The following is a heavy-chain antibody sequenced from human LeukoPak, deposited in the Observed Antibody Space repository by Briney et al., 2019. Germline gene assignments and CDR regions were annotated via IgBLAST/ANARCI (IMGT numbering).Heavy chain of an antibody. Sequence: AGGSLRLSCAASGFTFSSYSMNWVRQAPGKGLEWVSSISSSSSYIYYADSVKGRFTISRDNAKNSLYLQMNSLRAEDTAVYYCARDRDWGSPPDAFDIWGQGTMVTVSS. CDR3: ARDRDWGSPPDAFDI. V-gene: IGHV3-21*01. J-gene: IGHJ3*02. D-gene: IGHD7-27*01. CDR2: ISSSSSYI. CDR1: GFTFSSYS.